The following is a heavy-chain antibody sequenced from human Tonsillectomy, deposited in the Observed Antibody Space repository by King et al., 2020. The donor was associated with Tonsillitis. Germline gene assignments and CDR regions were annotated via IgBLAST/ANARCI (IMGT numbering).Heavy chain of an antibody. CDR1: GGSISSSSYY. Sequence: QLQESGPGLVKPSETLSLTCTVSGGSISSSSYYWGWIRQPPGKGLEWIGSIYYSGSTYYNPSLKSRVTISVDTSKNQFSLKLSSVTAADTAVYYCARQFTSSSWYLGEYFQHWGQGTLVTVSS. CDR2: IYYSGST. J-gene: IGHJ1*01. D-gene: IGHD6-13*01. V-gene: IGHV4-39*01. CDR3: ARQFTSSSWYLGEYFQH.